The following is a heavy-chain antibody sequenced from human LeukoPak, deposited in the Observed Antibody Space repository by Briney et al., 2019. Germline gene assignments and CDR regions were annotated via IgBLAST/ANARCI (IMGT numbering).Heavy chain of an antibody. CDR1: GGSFSGYY. V-gene: IGHV4-34*01. Sequence: PSETLSLTCAVYGGSFSGYYWSWIRQPPGTGLGWIGEINHSGSTNYNPSLKSRVTISVDTSKNQFSLKLSSVTAADTAVYYCAILDRPGNWFDPWGQGTLVTVSS. CDR2: INHSGST. CDR3: AILDRPGNWFDP. D-gene: IGHD3-3*01. J-gene: IGHJ5*02.